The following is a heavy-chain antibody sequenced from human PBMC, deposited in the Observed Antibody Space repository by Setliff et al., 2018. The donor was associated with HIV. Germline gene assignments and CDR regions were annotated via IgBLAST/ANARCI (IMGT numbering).Heavy chain of an antibody. Sequence: LSLTCTVSGGSIRSTSYYWGWIRQPPGKGLEWIGSIYYSGSTYYNPSLKSRVTISVDLSKKQISLKLSSVTAADTAVYYCVTTELYYDIGGYYYFDYWGPGTLVTVSS. V-gene: IGHV4-39*01. D-gene: IGHD3-22*01. J-gene: IGHJ4*02. CDR1: GGSIRSTSYY. CDR2: IYYSGST. CDR3: VTTELYYDIGGYYYFDY.